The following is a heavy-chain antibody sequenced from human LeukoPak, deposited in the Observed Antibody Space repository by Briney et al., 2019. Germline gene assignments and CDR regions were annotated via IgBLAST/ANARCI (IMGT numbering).Heavy chain of an antibody. V-gene: IGHV3-21*01. CDR1: GFTFSSYY. CDR3: PRAIPPNCGGDCSDDAFDI. J-gene: IGHJ3*02. CDR2: ISSSSSYI. Sequence: PGGSLRLSCAASGFTFSSYYMNWVRQAPGKGLQWVSSISSSSSYIYYTDSVKGRFTISRDNAKNPLYLQMNSLRAEDTAVYYCPRAIPPNCGGDCSDDAFDIWGQGTMVTVSS. D-gene: IGHD2-21*02.